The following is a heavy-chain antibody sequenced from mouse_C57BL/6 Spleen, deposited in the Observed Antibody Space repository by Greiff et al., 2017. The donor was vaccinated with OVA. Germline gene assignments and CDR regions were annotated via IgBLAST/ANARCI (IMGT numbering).Heavy chain of an antibody. Sequence: QVHVKQSGAELVRPGTSVKVSCKASGYAFTNYLIEWVKQRPGQGLEWIGVINPGSGGTNYNEKFKGKATLTADKSSSTAYMQLSSLTSEDSAVYFCARSGGNYEAWFAYWGQGTLVTVSA. J-gene: IGHJ3*01. CDR1: GYAFTNYL. V-gene: IGHV1-54*01. CDR3: ARSGGNYEAWFAY. D-gene: IGHD2-1*01. CDR2: INPGSGGT.